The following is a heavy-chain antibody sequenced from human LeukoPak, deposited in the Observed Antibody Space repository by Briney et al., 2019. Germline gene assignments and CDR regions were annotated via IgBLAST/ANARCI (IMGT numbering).Heavy chain of an antibody. J-gene: IGHJ5*02. CDR1: GGSVSSGSYY. V-gene: IGHV4-61*01. CDR3: ARLQRFGELLSQFDP. Sequence: SETLSLTCTVSGGSVSSGSYYWSWIRQPPGKGLEWIGYISYSGSTNYNPSLKSRVTISVDTSKNQFSLKLSSVTAADTAVYYCARLQRFGELLSQFDPWGQGTLVTVSS. D-gene: IGHD3-10*01. CDR2: ISYSGST.